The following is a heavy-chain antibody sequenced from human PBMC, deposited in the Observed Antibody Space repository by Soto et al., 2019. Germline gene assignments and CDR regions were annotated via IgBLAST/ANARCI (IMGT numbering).Heavy chain of an antibody. CDR3: ARDGHIYDILSARYFYGMDV. D-gene: IGHD3-9*01. CDR2: INGGNGNT. J-gene: IGHJ6*02. Sequence: ASVKVSCKANGYTFRNYAMHWVRQAPGQGLEWMGWINGGNGNTKYSQKFQGRVTITRDTSASTAYMELSSLRSEDTAVYYCARDGHIYDILSARYFYGMDVWGQGTTVTVSS. CDR1: GYTFRNYA. V-gene: IGHV1-3*01.